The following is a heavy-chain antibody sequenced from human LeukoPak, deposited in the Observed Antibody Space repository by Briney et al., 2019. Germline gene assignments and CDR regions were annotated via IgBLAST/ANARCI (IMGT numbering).Heavy chain of an antibody. CDR2: IIPIFGTA. J-gene: IGHJ4*02. D-gene: IGHD1-7*01. CDR3: ARDSIEYNWNYEGGYYFDY. Sequence: ASVKVSCKAPRGTFSSYAISWVRQAPGQGLEWMGGIIPIFGTANYAQKFQGRVTITTDESTSTAYMELSSLRSEDTAVYYCARDSIEYNWNYEGGYYFDYWGQGTLVTVSS. V-gene: IGHV1-69*05. CDR1: RGTFSSYA.